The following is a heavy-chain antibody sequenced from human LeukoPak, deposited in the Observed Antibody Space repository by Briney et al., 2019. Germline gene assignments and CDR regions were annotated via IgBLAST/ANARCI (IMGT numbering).Heavy chain of an antibody. CDR2: IRYDGSEK. D-gene: IGHD2-15*01. CDR3: AKDPWDCSGRSCPMYYYYMDV. CDR1: GFTFDDYA. V-gene: IGHV3-30*02. J-gene: IGHJ6*03. Sequence: GGSLRLSCAASGFTFDDYAMHWVRQAPGKGLEWVAFIRYDGSEKYYANSVEGRCTISRDHSKNAVYLQMNSLRAGDTAVYYCAKDPWDCSGRSCPMYYYYMDVWGKGTTVTVSS.